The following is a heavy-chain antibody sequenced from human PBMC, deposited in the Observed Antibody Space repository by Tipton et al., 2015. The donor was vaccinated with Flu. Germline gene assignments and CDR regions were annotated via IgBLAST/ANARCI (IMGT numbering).Heavy chain of an antibody. CDR3: ARDHPPSITVLGEITDYFGMDV. CDR2: ISSSGNTI. Sequence: SLRLSCAASGFTFSDDYMSWIRQAPGKGLEWVSHISSSGNTINYADSVKGRFTISRDNAKNSLYLQMNSLRAEDTAVYYCARDHPPSITVLGEITDYFGMDVWGQGTTVTVSS. V-gene: IGHV3-11*01. CDR1: GFTFSDDY. D-gene: IGHD3-3*01. J-gene: IGHJ6*02.